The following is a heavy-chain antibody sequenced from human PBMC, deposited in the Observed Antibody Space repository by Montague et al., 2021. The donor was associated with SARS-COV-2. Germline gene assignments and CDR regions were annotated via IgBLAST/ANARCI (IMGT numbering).Heavy chain of an antibody. Sequence: TLSLICTVSGGSISSDSYYWSWIRQPAGKGLEWIGRVYTTGSTNYNPSLKSRVTISGDTSRNQFSLRLTSVTAADTAMYYCARAVIYGGYAFAYFDFWGQGVLVTVSS. J-gene: IGHJ4*02. CDR2: VYTTGST. D-gene: IGHD5-12*01. CDR1: GGSISSDSYY. CDR3: ARAVIYGGYAFAYFDF. V-gene: IGHV4-61*02.